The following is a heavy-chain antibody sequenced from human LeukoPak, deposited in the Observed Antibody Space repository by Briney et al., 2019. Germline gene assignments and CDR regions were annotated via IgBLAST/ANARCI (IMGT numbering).Heavy chain of an antibody. CDR2: ISYDGRNK. D-gene: IGHD2-2*01. V-gene: IGHV3-30*04. CDR1: GFTFSSYA. Sequence: GGSLRLSCAASGFTFSSYAMHWVRQAPGKGLEWVAVISYDGRNKYYADSVKGRFTISRDNSKNTLYLQMNSLRAEDTAVYYCTRVGYCATTSCRTAFDIWGQGTMVTVSS. CDR3: TRVGYCATTSCRTAFDI. J-gene: IGHJ3*02.